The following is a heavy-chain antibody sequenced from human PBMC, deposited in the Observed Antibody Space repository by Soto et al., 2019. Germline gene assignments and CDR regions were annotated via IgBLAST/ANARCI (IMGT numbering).Heavy chain of an antibody. J-gene: IGHJ6*02. CDR3: AHFGYCSSTSCPPYYYYGMDV. D-gene: IGHD2-2*01. Sequence: GGSLRLSCAASGFTFSNAWMSWVRQAPGKGLEWVGRIKSKTDGGTTDYAAPVKGRFTISRDDSKNTLYLQMNSLRAEDTAVYYCAHFGYCSSTSCPPYYYYGMDVWGPGTTVTVSS. CDR1: GFTFSNAW. CDR2: IKSKTDGGTT. V-gene: IGHV3-15*01.